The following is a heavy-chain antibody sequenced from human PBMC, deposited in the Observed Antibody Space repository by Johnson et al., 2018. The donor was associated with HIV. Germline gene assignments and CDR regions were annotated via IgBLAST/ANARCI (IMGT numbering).Heavy chain of an antibody. Sequence: QVQLVESGGGVVQPGGSLRLSCAASGFTFSSFGMHWVRQDPGKGLEWMTIISDDGCNKNYADSVKGRFTVSRDNSKDMLYLQMNSLRAEDMAVYYCAKGRYGGAFDIWGQGTMVTVSS. CDR2: ISDDGCNK. J-gene: IGHJ3*02. CDR3: AKGRYGGAFDI. V-gene: IGHV3-30*18. CDR1: GFTFSSFG. D-gene: IGHD5-18*01.